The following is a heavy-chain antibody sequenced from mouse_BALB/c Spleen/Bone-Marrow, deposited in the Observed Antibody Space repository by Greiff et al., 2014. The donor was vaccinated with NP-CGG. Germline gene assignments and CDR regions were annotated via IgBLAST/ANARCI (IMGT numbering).Heavy chain of an antibody. CDR1: GFSLTGYG. CDR2: IWGDGST. CDR3: ARTLGHYAMDY. D-gene: IGHD4-1*01. V-gene: IGHV2-6-7*01. J-gene: IGHJ4*01. Sequence: VQLQQSGPGLVAPSQSLSITCTVSGFSLTGYGVNWVRQPPGKGLEWLGMIWGDGSTDYNSALKSRLSISKDNSKSQVSLKMNSLQTDDTARYYCARTLGHYAMDYWGQGTSVTVSS.